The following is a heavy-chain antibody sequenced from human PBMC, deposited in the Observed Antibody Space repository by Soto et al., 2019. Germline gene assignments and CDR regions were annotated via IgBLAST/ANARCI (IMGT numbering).Heavy chain of an antibody. J-gene: IGHJ6*02. Sequence: GGSLRLSCAASGFTFSSYAMSWGRQAPGKGLEWVSAISGSGGSTYYADSVKGRFTTSRDNSKNTLYLQMNSLRAEDTAVYYCAKDSSGSAYYYGMDVWGQGTTVTVSS. CDR2: ISGSGGST. CDR3: AKDSSGSAYYYGMDV. CDR1: GFTFSSYA. V-gene: IGHV3-23*01. D-gene: IGHD2-15*01.